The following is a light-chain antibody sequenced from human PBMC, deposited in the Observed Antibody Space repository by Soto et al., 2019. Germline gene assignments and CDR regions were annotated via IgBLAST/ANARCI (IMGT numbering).Light chain of an antibody. CDR1: SSDVGGYNY. Sequence: QSALTQPASVSGSPGQSITISCTGTSSDVGGYNYVSWYQHHPGKAPKLMIFDVSNRPSGASNRFSGSKSGNTASLTISGLQSEDEADYYCSSYTTSNTRQIVFGTGTKVTVL. V-gene: IGLV2-14*03. CDR2: DVS. J-gene: IGLJ1*01. CDR3: SSYTTSNTRQIV.